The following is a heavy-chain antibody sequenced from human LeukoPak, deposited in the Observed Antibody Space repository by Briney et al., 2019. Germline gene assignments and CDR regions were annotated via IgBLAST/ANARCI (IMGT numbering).Heavy chain of an antibody. CDR1: GFTFYNAW. D-gene: IGHD1-26*01. Sequence: GGSLTLSCAASGFTFYNAWMIWVPQAPGKGLVWIVRLKSKTDGWTTDYHAPVTGRFTISRDNLNKTVYLQMASLKIEDTGVHFCTTGILGATHRYFDLWGRSTLLTVSS. CDR2: LKSKTDGWTT. V-gene: IGHV3-15*01. J-gene: IGHJ2*01. CDR3: TTGILGATHRYFDL.